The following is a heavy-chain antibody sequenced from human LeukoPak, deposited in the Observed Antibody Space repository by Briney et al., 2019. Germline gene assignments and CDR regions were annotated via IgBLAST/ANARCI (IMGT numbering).Heavy chain of an antibody. J-gene: IGHJ4*02. V-gene: IGHV3-33*06. D-gene: IGHD1-26*01. CDR3: AKRNSGNYFDD. CDR1: GFTFSSFG. CDR2: IWYDGSNK. Sequence: GGSLRLSCAASGFTFSSFGMHWVRQAPGKGLEWVAVIWYDGSNKYYADSVKGRFTLSRDNSKNTLYLQMNSLRAEDTAVYYCAKRNSGNYFDDWGQGSLVTVSS.